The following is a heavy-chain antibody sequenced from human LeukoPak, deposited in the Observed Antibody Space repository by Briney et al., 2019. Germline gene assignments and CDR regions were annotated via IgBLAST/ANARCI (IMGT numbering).Heavy chain of an antibody. V-gene: IGHV3-23*01. CDR1: GFTFSSYS. CDR2: IGASGGST. D-gene: IGHD3-9*01. J-gene: IGHJ4*02. Sequence: PGGSLRLSWATSGFTFSSYSMSWVRQAPGKGLEWVSGIGASGGSTFYADSVKGRFTISRDNSQNTMYLQMNSLRTEDTAVYYCAKAEGYDILTGLDYWGQGTLVTVSS. CDR3: AKAEGYDILTGLDY.